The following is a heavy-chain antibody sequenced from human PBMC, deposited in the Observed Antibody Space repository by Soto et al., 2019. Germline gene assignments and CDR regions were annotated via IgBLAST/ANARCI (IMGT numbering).Heavy chain of an antibody. D-gene: IGHD6-19*01. CDR2: IYLSGST. J-gene: IGHJ4*02. Sequence: QVQLQESGPGLVRPSGTLSLTCAVSGGSISSGNWWTWVRQPPGKGLEWIGEIYLSGSTNYNPSLKSRVTMSVDKSKNQFSLKLSSGTAADTAVYYCARDFHDSSLDYWGQGILVTVSS. V-gene: IGHV4-4*02. CDR3: ARDFHDSSLDY. CDR1: GGSISSGNW.